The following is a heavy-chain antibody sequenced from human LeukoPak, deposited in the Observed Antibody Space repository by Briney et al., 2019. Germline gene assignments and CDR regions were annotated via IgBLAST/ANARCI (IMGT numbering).Heavy chain of an antibody. Sequence: PSQTLSLTCTVSGGSISSGSYYWSWIRQPAGKGLEWIGRIYTSGSTNYNPSLKSRVTISVDTSKNQFSLKLSSVTAADTAVYYCARDYPPESGAPHPRYSNYGFVGAFDIWGQGTMVTVSS. CDR1: GGSISSGSYY. V-gene: IGHV4-61*02. CDR3: ARDYPPESGAPHPRYSNYGFVGAFDI. CDR2: IYTSGST. J-gene: IGHJ3*02. D-gene: IGHD4-11*01.